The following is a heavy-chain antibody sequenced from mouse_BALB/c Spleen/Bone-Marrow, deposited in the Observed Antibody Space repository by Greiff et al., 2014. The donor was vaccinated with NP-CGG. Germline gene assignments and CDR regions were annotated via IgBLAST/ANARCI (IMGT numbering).Heavy chain of an antibody. CDR2: IDPFNGGT. CDR1: GYSFSSYY. Sequence: HSGPELMKPGASVKISCKASGYSFSSYYMHWVKQSHGKSLEWIGYIDPFNGGTSYNQKFKGKATLTVDKSSSTAYMHPSSLTSEDSAVYYCAREGIYYYGSGYFDVWGAGTTVTVSS. J-gene: IGHJ1*01. CDR3: AREGIYYYGSGYFDV. D-gene: IGHD1-1*01. V-gene: IGHV1S135*01.